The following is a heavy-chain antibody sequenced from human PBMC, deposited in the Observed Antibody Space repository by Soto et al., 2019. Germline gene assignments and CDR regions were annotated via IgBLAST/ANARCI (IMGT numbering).Heavy chain of an antibody. J-gene: IGHJ6*02. Sequence: ASVKVSCKASGYTFTSYGISWVRQAPGQGLEWMGWISAYNGNTNYAQKLQGRVTMTTDTSTSTAYMELRSLRSDDTAVYYCASYYSRTSCPDTDYGMDVWGQGTKVTVSS. CDR3: ASYYSRTSCPDTDYGMDV. CDR1: GYTFTSYG. V-gene: IGHV1-18*01. CDR2: ISAYNGNT. D-gene: IGHD2-2*01.